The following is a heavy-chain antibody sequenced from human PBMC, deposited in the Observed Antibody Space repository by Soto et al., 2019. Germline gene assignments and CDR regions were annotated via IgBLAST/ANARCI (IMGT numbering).Heavy chain of an antibody. V-gene: IGHV4-61*01. Sequence: SETLSLTCTVSGGSVSSGSYYWSWLGQPPGQGLEWIGYIYYSGRSYYNPSLKRRVIISVDTSKNQYSLKLNSVTAADADVYYCARDGYYRGCSCYGYYYYGMDVWGQGTTVTVSS. CDR1: GGSVSSGSYY. D-gene: IGHD2-15*01. J-gene: IGHJ6*02. CDR2: IYYSGRS. CDR3: ARDGYYRGCSCYGYYYYGMDV.